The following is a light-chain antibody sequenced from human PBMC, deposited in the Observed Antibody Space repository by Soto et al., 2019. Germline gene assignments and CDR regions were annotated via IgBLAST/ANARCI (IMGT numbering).Light chain of an antibody. V-gene: IGLV1-44*01. CDR3: AAWDVSLNGVYV. J-gene: IGLJ1*01. Sequence: QSVLTQPPSASGTPGQRVTISCSGSRSNIGRNNVYWYQQLPGTAPKLLIYSNDKRTSGVPDRFSGSKSGSSASLAITGPQSEDEADYYCAAWDVSLNGVYVCGPGTKLTVL. CDR2: SND. CDR1: RSNIGRNN.